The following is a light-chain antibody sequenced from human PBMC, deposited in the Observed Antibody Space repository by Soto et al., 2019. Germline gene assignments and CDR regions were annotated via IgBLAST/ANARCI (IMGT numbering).Light chain of an antibody. J-gene: IGLJ1*01. CDR2: EVS. V-gene: IGLV2-14*01. CDR1: SSDVGGYNY. CDR3: SSYTSSTRG. Sequence: QSVLTQPASVSGSPGQSITISCTGTSSDVGGYNYVSWYQQHPGKAPKLMIYEVSNRPSGVSNRFSGSKSSNTASLTISGLQAEDEADYYCSSYTSSTRGFGTGTKVTVL.